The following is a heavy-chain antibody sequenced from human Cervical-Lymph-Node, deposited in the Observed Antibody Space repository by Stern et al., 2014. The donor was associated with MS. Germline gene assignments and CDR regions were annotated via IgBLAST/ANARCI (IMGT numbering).Heavy chain of an antibody. J-gene: IGHJ5*02. V-gene: IGHV1-18*04. CDR2: ISAYNGNT. Sequence: QVQLVESGAEVKKPGASVKVSCKASGYTFTSYGISWVRQAPGQGLEWMGWISAYNGNTNYAQKLQGRVTMTTDTSTSTAYMELRSLRSDDTAVYYCARVGYSYGYVTPNWFDPWGQGTLVTVSS. CDR3: ARVGYSYGYVTPNWFDP. CDR1: GYTFTSYG. D-gene: IGHD5-18*01.